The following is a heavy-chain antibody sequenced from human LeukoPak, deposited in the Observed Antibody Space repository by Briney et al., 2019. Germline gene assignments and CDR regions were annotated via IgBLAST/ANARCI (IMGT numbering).Heavy chain of an antibody. Sequence: GGSLRLSCAASRFTFSNAWMSWVSQAPGKGLEWVGRIKSKTDGGTTDYAAPVKGRFTISRDDSKNTLYLQMNSLKTEDTAVYYCTTVWGWFYYFDYWGQGTLVTVSS. J-gene: IGHJ4*02. CDR3: TTVWGWFYYFDY. CDR2: IKSKTDGGTT. CDR1: RFTFSNAW. V-gene: IGHV3-15*01. D-gene: IGHD3-10*01.